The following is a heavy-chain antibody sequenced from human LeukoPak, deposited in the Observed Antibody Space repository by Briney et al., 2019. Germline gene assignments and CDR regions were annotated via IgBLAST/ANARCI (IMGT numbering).Heavy chain of an antibody. V-gene: IGHV4-34*01. CDR1: GGSFSGYY. CDR2: INHSETT. J-gene: IGHJ4*02. D-gene: IGHD6-19*01. CDR3: ALIAVAGTIGY. Sequence: SEALSLTCAVYGGSFSGYYWTWIRQPPGKGLDWIGEINHSETTNYNPSLKSRVTISVDTSKNQFSLKLSSVTAAYTAVYYCALIAVAGTIGYWGQGTLVTVSS.